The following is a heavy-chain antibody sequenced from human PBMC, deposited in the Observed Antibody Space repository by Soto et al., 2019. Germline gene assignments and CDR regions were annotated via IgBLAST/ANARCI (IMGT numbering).Heavy chain of an antibody. V-gene: IGHV1-2*04. CDR2: INPNSGGT. Sequence: ASVKVSCKASGYTFTGYYMHWVRQAPGQGLEWMGWINPNSGGTNYAQKFQGWVTMTRDTSISTAYMELSRLRSDDTAVYYCARASMVRGAMRVDAFDIWGQGTMVTVSS. CDR1: GYTFTGYY. CDR3: ARASMVRGAMRVDAFDI. J-gene: IGHJ3*02. D-gene: IGHD3-10*01.